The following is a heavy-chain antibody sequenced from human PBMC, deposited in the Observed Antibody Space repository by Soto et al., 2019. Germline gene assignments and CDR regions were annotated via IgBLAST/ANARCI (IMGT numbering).Heavy chain of an antibody. CDR1: GGSISSGDYY. Sequence: PSETLSLTCTVSGGSISSGDYYWSWIRQPPGKGLEWIGYIYYSGSTYYNPSLKSRVTISVDTSKNHFSLKLSSVTAADTAVYYCARVGAYCSSTSCYVSWFDPWGQGTLVTVSS. V-gene: IGHV4-30-4*01. J-gene: IGHJ5*02. CDR3: ARVGAYCSSTSCYVSWFDP. CDR2: IYYSGST. D-gene: IGHD2-2*01.